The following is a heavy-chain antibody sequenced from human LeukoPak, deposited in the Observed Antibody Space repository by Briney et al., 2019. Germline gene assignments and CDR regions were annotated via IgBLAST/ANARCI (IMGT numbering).Heavy chain of an antibody. CDR2: ISSSSSYI. J-gene: IGHJ6*02. CDR1: GFTFSSYS. D-gene: IGHD4-23*01. V-gene: IGHV3-21*01. Sequence: PGGSLRLSCAASGFTFSSYSMNWVRQAPGKGLEWVSSISSSSSYIYYADSVKGRFTISRDNAKNSLYLQMNSLRAEDTAVYYCARRNLLGDYGGKNYYYGMDVWGQGTTVTVSS. CDR3: ARRNLLGDYGGKNYYYGMDV.